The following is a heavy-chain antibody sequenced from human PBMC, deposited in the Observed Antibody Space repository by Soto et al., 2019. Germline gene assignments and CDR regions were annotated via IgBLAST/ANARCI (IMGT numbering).Heavy chain of an antibody. Sequence: SETLSLTCTVSCGSISSSSYYWGWIRQPPGKGLEWIGSIYYSGSTYYNPSLKSRVTISVDTSKNQFSLKLSSVTAADTAVYYCLRVPAAREYYFDYWGQGTLVTVSS. V-gene: IGHV4-39*01. CDR2: IYYSGST. D-gene: IGHD2-2*01. CDR1: CGSISSSSYY. J-gene: IGHJ4*02. CDR3: LRVPAAREYYFDY.